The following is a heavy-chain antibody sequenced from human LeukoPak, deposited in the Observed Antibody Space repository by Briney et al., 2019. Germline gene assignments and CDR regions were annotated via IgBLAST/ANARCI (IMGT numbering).Heavy chain of an antibody. CDR1: GFTFSSYG. Sequence: PGGSLRPSCAASGFTFSSYGMHWVRQAPGKGLEWVAVISYDGSNKYYADSVKGRFTISRDNSKNTLYLQMNSLRAEDTAVYYCAKTPYDYVWGSYRPIDYWGQGTLVTVSS. J-gene: IGHJ4*02. V-gene: IGHV3-30*18. CDR2: ISYDGSNK. CDR3: AKTPYDYVWGSYRPIDY. D-gene: IGHD3-16*02.